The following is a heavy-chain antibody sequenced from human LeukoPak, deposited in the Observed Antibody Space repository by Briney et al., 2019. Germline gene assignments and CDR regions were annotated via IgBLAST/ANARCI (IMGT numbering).Heavy chain of an antibody. V-gene: IGHV4-38-2*02. CDR2: IDHGGSS. CDR3: ARATYYYDSSGYYQPYYFDY. CDR1: GYSISSGYY. D-gene: IGHD3-22*01. J-gene: IGHJ4*02. Sequence: TSETLSLTCTVSGYSISSGYYWGWIRQPPGKGLEWIGNIDHGGSSIYNSSLRSRVTISRDTSKNQFSLKLSSVTAADTAVYYCARATYYYDSSGYYQPYYFDYWGQGTLVTVSS.